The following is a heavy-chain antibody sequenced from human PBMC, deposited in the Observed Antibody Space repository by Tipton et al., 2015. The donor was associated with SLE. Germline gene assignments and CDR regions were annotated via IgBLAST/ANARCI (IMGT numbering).Heavy chain of an antibody. CDR1: GGSFSGYY. D-gene: IGHD3-10*02. J-gene: IGHJ3*02. V-gene: IGHV4-34*01. CDR2: INHSGST. Sequence: TLSLTCAVYGGSFSGYYWSWIRQPPGKGLEWIGEINHSGSTNYNPSLKSRVTISVDTSKNQFSLKLSSVTAADTAVYYCARPRGSPLFGAFDIWGQGTMVTVSS. CDR3: ARPRGSPLFGAFDI.